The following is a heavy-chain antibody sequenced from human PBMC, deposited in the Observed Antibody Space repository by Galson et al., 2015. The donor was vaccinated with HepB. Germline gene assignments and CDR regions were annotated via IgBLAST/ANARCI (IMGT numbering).Heavy chain of an antibody. Sequence: SLRLSCAASGFTFSYRGMHWVRQASGKGLEWVAVIWSDGRNEHYADSVKGRFTISRDNSKNTLYLQMNSLRDDDTAVYYCARDLGGVDGDGLDVWGQGTTVTVSS. D-gene: IGHD5-24*01. J-gene: IGHJ6*02. CDR1: GFTFSYRG. CDR3: ARDLGGVDGDGLDV. CDR2: IWSDGRNE. V-gene: IGHV3-33*01.